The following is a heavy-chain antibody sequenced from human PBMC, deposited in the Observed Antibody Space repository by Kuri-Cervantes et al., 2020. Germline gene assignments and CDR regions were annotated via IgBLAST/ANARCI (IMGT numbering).Heavy chain of an antibody. D-gene: IGHD3-9*01. J-gene: IGHJ5*02. CDR2: IYSGGST. CDR1: GFTVSSNY. V-gene: IGHV3-53*01. Sequence: GESLKISCAASGFTVSSNYMSWVRQAPGKGLEWVSVIYSGGSTYYADSVKGRFTISRDNSKNTLYLQMNSLRAEDTAVYYCARAGYYDILTGYGGWFDPWGQGTLVTVSS. CDR3: ARAGYYDILTGYGGWFDP.